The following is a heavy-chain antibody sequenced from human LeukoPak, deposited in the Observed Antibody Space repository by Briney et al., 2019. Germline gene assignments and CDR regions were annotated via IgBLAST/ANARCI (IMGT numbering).Heavy chain of an antibody. CDR2: IYYSGNT. V-gene: IGHV4-39*01. Sequence: PSETLSLTCTVSGGSISISSYYWGWIRQPPGKGLEWIGSIYYSGNTYYKVSLKSRVTISVDTSKNQFALKLRSVTAADTAVYYCMGYATATASFDYWGQGTLVTVSS. CDR1: GGSISISSYY. D-gene: IGHD2-2*01. CDR3: MGYATATASFDY. J-gene: IGHJ4*02.